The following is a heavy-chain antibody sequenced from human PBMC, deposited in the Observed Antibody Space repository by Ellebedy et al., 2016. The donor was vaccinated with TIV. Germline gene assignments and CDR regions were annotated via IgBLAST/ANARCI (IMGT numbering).Heavy chain of an antibody. Sequence: AASVTVSCKTSGYTFAGSYVHWVRQAPGQGLEWMGWITPNNGGTNYAQKFRGRFTMTRDTSINTAYMELSTLTSDDTAVYYCAISPNQYFFDYWGQGTLVTVSS. D-gene: IGHD3-9*01. V-gene: IGHV1-2*02. CDR2: ITPNNGGT. CDR3: AISPNQYFFDY. J-gene: IGHJ4*02. CDR1: GYTFAGSY.